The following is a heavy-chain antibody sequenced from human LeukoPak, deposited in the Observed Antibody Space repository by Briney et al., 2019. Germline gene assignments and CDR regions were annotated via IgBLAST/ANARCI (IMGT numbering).Heavy chain of an antibody. V-gene: IGHV3-15*01. CDR1: GFTFSNAR. Sequence: GSLRLSCAVSGFTFSNARMSWVRQAPGKGLEWVGRIKSKTDGGTTDYAAPVKGRFIISRDDSKNTLYLQMNSLKIEDTAVYYCTSFNFRGGYWGQGALVTVSS. CDR3: TSFNFRGGY. J-gene: IGHJ4*02. D-gene: IGHD2/OR15-2a*01. CDR2: IKSKTDGGTT.